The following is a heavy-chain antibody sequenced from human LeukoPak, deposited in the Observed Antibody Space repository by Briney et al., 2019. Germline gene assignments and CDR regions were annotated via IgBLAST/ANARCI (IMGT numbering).Heavy chain of an antibody. CDR3: AELGITMIGGV. J-gene: IGHJ6*04. D-gene: IGHD3-10*02. CDR2: ISSSGSTI. V-gene: IGHV3-48*03. CDR1: GFTFSSYE. Sequence: GGSLRLSCAPPGFTFSSYEMNWVRQAPGKGLEWVSYISSSGSTIYYADSVKGRFTISRDNAKNSLYLQMNSLRAEDTAVYYCAELGITMIGGVWGKGTTVTISS.